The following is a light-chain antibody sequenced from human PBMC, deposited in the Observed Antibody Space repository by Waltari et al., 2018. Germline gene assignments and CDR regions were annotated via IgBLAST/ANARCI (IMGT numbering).Light chain of an antibody. V-gene: IGLV1-40*01. J-gene: IGLJ2*01. CDR1: SSNLRAGYD. CDR2: ANT. CDR3: QSYDTSLNVV. Sequence: QSVLTQPHSLSGAPGQRVTISYTGSSSNLRAGYDIHWYQHLAGTAPKLLNSANTNRPSGVPDRFAATKSGTSASLVITGLQAEDEADYYCQSYDTSLNVVFGGGTKLTVL.